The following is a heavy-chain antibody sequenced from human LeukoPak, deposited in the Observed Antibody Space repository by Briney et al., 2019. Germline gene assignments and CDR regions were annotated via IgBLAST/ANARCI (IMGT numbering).Heavy chain of an antibody. V-gene: IGHV4-59*08. D-gene: IGHD3-10*01. CDR1: GGSISNYY. CDR3: ARFGITVVRGGKYYFDY. J-gene: IGHJ4*02. Sequence: KPSETLSLTCTVSGGSISNYYWSWIRQPPGKGLEWIGHIYYSGATKYNPSLKSRITISADTSKNQFSLMLSSVTAADTAVYYCARFGITVVRGGKYYFDYWGQGTLVTVSS. CDR2: IYYSGAT.